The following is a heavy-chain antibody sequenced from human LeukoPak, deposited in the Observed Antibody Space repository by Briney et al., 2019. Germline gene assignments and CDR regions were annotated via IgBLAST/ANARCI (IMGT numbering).Heavy chain of an antibody. CDR3: ARDSGGGYYFDC. J-gene: IGHJ4*02. CDR2: IYYSGST. CDR1: GGSISSYY. Sequence: SETLSLTCTVSGGSISSYYWSWIRQPPGKGLEWIGYIYYSGSTNYNPSLKSRVTISVDTSKNQFSLKLSSVTAADTAVYYCARDSGGGYYFDCWGQGTLVTVSS. V-gene: IGHV4-59*01. D-gene: IGHD2-15*01.